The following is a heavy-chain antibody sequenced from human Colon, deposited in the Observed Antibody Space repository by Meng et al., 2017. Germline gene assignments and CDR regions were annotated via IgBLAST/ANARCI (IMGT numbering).Heavy chain of an antibody. D-gene: IGHD3-9*01. CDR2: IHPSGST. CDR1: GGSFSDYY. CDR3: ARGVDWAKSGNF. J-gene: IGHJ4*02. V-gene: IGHV4-34*01. Sequence: VQLRPWGAGLLKPSAPRSLTVAVYGGSFSDYYLTWIRQPPGKGLEWVGEIHPSGSTYYSPSLQSRVTITLDTSKNQFSLTLSSMTAADTAVYYCARGVDWAKSGNFWGQGTLVTVSS.